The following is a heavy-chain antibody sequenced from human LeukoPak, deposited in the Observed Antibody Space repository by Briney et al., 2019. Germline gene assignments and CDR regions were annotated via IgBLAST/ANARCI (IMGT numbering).Heavy chain of an antibody. J-gene: IGHJ3*01. Sequence: SETLSLTCTVSGVSLSSDKYYWTWIRQRPGKGLEWIGHIYYSGSTSFNPSLKSRVSMSMDTSKSQFSLKLTSVTAADAAVYYCTTPYCGAISCLDVFDVWGQGTVVTVSS. CDR2: IYYSGST. CDR3: TTPYCGAISCLDVFDV. D-gene: IGHD2-21*01. V-gene: IGHV4-31*03. CDR1: GVSLSSDKYY.